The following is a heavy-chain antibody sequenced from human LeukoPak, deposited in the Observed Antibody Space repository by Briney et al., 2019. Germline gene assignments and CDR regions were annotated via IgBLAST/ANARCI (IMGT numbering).Heavy chain of an antibody. J-gene: IGHJ4*02. D-gene: IGHD5-18*01. CDR1: GFTFSSYA. CDR2: ISGSGGST. V-gene: IGHV3-23*01. Sequence: GGSLRLSCAASGFTFSSYAMSWVRQAPGKGLEWVSAISGSGGSTYYADSVKGRFTISRDNSKNTLYLQMNSLRAEDTAVYYCAKDASLYRGDSCQIFDYGGQGTVVTVSA. CDR3: AKDASLYRGDSCQIFDY.